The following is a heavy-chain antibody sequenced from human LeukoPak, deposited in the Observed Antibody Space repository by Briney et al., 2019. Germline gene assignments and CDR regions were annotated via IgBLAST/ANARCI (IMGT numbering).Heavy chain of an antibody. Sequence: SETLSLTCTVSGGSISSGVYYWSWIRQHPGKGLEWIGYIYHSGSTYYNPSLKSRVTISVDRSKNQFSLKLSSVTAADTAVYYCASSVTTWGTDPSYFDYWGQGTLVTVSS. CDR3: ASSVTTWGTDPSYFDY. J-gene: IGHJ4*02. CDR2: IYHSGST. V-gene: IGHV4-31*03. CDR1: GGSISSGVYY. D-gene: IGHD4-11*01.